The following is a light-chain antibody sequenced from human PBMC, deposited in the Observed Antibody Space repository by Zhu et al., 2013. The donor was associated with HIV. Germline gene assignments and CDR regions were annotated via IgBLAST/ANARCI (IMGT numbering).Light chain of an antibody. CDR3: AAWDDSLSVV. V-gene: IGLV1-44*01. CDR2: SNN. J-gene: IGLJ2*01. CDR1: SSNIGSTT. Sequence: QSVLTQPPSASGTPGQRVTISCSGSSSNIGSTTVNWYQQLPGTAPKLLIYSNNQRPSGVPDRFSGSKSGTSASLAISGLQSEDEADYYCAAWDDSLSVVFGGGTKLTVL.